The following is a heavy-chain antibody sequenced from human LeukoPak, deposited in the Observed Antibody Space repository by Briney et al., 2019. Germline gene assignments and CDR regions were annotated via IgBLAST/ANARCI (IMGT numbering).Heavy chain of an antibody. CDR1: GYAFTSYG. Sequence: ASVKVSCKASGYAFTSYGISWVRQAPGQGLEWMGWISAYNGNTNYAQKLQGRVTMTTDTSTSTAYMELRSLRSDDTAVYYCARSHSDCSSTSCTYYYYMDVWGKGTTVTVSS. D-gene: IGHD2-2*01. CDR3: ARSHSDCSSTSCTYYYYMDV. J-gene: IGHJ6*03. CDR2: ISAYNGNT. V-gene: IGHV1-18*01.